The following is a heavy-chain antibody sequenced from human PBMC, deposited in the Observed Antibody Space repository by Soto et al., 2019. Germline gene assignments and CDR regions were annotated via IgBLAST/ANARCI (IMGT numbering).Heavy chain of an antibody. Sequence: GGSLRLSCAASGFTFSRYSMNWVRQAPGKGLEWVSYISSSSNSIYYADSVKGRFTISRDNAKNSLHLQMNSLRAEDTAVYYCTTEGYGEYEFNYWGQGNLVTVSS. CDR2: ISSSSNSI. CDR1: GFTFSRYS. J-gene: IGHJ4*02. V-gene: IGHV3-48*01. CDR3: TTEGYGEYEFNY. D-gene: IGHD4-17*01.